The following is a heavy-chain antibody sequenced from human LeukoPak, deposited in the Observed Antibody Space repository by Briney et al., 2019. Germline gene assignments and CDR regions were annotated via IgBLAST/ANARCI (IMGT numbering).Heavy chain of an antibody. CDR3: ARQGGGVVVPAALIY. CDR1: GYSISSGYY. Sequence: PSETLSLTCAVSGYSISSGYYWGWIRQPPGKGLEWIGSIYHSGSTYYNPSLKSRVTISVDTSKNQFSLKLSSVTAADTAVYYCARQGGGVVVPAALIYWGQATLVTVSS. J-gene: IGHJ4*02. V-gene: IGHV4-38-2*01. D-gene: IGHD2-2*01. CDR2: IYHSGST.